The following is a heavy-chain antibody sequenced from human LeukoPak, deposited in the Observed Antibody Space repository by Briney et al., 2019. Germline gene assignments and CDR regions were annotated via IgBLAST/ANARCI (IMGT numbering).Heavy chain of an antibody. D-gene: IGHD3-22*01. CDR3: TRDLSHDSSG. Sequence: AGSLRLPCEASGFRLGDYWMTWVRQAPGKGLECVGNIKFDGSEIYYRDSVRGRFTISRDNAKNSLYLQMNGLRVEDTGVYYCTRDLSHDSSGWGQGTLVTVS. CDR2: IKFDGSEI. J-gene: IGHJ4*02. V-gene: IGHV3-7*01. CDR1: GFRLGDYW.